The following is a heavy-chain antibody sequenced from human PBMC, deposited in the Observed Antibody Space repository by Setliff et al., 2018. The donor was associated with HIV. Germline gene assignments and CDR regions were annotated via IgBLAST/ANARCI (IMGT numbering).Heavy chain of an antibody. J-gene: IGHJ4*02. CDR1: GFSLNTPGVG. Sequence: SGPTLVNPTQTLTLTCTFSGFSLNTPGVGVGWIRQPPGKALEWLALIYWDDDKHYNSSLRTRLTITEDTSKNQVVLIMTNMHPLDTATYFCAHKGPEALREDFDYWGQGTLVTVSS. CDR3: AHKGPEALREDFDY. V-gene: IGHV2-5*02. CDR2: IYWDDDK. D-gene: IGHD6-6*01.